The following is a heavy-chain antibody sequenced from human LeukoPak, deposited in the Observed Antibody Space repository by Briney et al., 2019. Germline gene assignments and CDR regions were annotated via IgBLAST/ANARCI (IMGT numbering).Heavy chain of an antibody. V-gene: IGHV1-69*13. Sequence: ASVKVSCKASGGTFSSYAIGWVRQAPGQGLEWMGGIIPIFGTANYAQKFQGRVTITADESTSTAYMELSSLRSEDTAVYYCARDLGSRDGYNPPNLFDNWGQGTLVTVSS. CDR3: ARDLGSRDGYNPPNLFDN. CDR1: GGTFSSYA. CDR2: IIPIFGTA. J-gene: IGHJ4*02. D-gene: IGHD5-24*01.